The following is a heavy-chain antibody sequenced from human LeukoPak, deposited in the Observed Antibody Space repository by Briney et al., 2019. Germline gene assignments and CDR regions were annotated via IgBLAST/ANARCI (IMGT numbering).Heavy chain of an antibody. D-gene: IGHD1-26*01. CDR2: IRYDGSNK. CDR1: GFTFSSYG. Sequence: PGGSLRLSCAASGFTFSSYGMHWLRQAPGKGLEWVAFIRYDGSNKYYADSVKGRFTISRDNSKNTLYLQMNSLRAADTAVYYCAKDRSGSYYRFDYWGQGTLVTVSS. J-gene: IGHJ4*02. CDR3: AKDRSGSYYRFDY. V-gene: IGHV3-30*02.